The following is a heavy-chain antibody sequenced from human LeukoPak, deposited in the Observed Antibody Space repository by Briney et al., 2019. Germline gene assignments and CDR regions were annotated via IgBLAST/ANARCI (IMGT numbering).Heavy chain of an antibody. J-gene: IGHJ4*02. V-gene: IGHV1-2*02. D-gene: IGHD5-12*01. Sequence: ASVKVSCKASGYTFTGYYMSWVRQAPGQGLEWMGWINPNSGDTNYAQKFQGRVTMTRDSSIRTAYMELSRLRSDDTAVYYCARDSGLGYSGYDLAWWGQGTQVTVSS. CDR1: GYTFTGYY. CDR3: ARDSGLGYSGYDLAW. CDR2: INPNSGDT.